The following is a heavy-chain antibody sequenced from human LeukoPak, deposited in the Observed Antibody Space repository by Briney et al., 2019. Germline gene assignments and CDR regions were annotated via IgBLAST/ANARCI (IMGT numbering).Heavy chain of an antibody. CDR1: GFTFSSYG. J-gene: IGHJ6*02. D-gene: IGHD3-16*01. CDR2: ISYDGSNK. Sequence: PGGSLRLSCAASGFTFSSYGMHWVRQAPGKGLEWVAVISYDGSNKYYADSVKGRFTISRDNSKNTLYLQMNSLRAEDTAVYYCAKDIMKVAPYYYYGMDVWGQGTTVTVSS. CDR3: AKDIMKVAPYYYYGMDV. V-gene: IGHV3-30*18.